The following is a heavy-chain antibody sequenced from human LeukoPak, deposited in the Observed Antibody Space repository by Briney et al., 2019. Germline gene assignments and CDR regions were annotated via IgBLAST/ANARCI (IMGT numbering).Heavy chain of an antibody. CDR1: GFTFDDYA. D-gene: IGHD6-13*01. CDR3: AKGSDLGIAAAGSLFDN. V-gene: IGHV3-9*01. Sequence: PGGSLRLSCAASGFTFDDYAMHWVRQAPGKGLEWVSGISWNSGNIHYADSVKGRFTISRDNAKNSLYLQMNSLRAEDTAFYYCAKGSDLGIAAAGSLFDNWGQGTLVTVSS. CDR2: ISWNSGNI. J-gene: IGHJ4*02.